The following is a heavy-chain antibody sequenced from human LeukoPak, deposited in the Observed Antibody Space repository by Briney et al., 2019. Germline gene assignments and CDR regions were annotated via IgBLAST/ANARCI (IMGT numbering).Heavy chain of an antibody. D-gene: IGHD3-10*01. J-gene: IGHJ4*02. CDR3: AKDRIYMVRGVPTVFDH. CDR1: GFTFSSYA. Sequence: GGSLRLSCAASGFTFSSYAMSWVRQAPGKGLEWVSAISGSGGSTYYADSVKGRFTISRDNSKNTLYLQMNSLRAEDTAVYYCAKDRIYMVRGVPTVFDHWGQGTLVTVSS. V-gene: IGHV3-23*01. CDR2: ISGSGGST.